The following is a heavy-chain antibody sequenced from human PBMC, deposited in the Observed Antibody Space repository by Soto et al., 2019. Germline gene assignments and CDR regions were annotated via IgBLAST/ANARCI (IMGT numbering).Heavy chain of an antibody. Sequence: QVQLQESGPGLVEPSETLSLTCTVSGGSISSYYWSWIRQPPGKGLEWIGYIYYSGSTNYNPSLKSRGTISVDTSKNHFSLKLRSGTGADPAMYHCARDGLGDAFDIWGQGTMVTVSS. J-gene: IGHJ3*02. CDR2: IYYSGST. CDR3: ARDGLGDAFDI. CDR1: GGSISSYY. V-gene: IGHV4-59*01. D-gene: IGHD3-10*01.